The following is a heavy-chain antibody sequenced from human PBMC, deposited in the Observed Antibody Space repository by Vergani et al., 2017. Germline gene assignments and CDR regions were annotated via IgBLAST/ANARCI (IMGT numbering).Heavy chain of an antibody. D-gene: IGHD1-14*01. CDR1: GFTFNKYG. J-gene: IGHJ5*02. V-gene: IGHV3-33*01. CDR2: TWYDGKNK. CDR3: ARDLRLLDNRFDP. Sequence: QVQLVESGGGVVQPGRSLRLSCAASGFTFNKYGMHWVRQAPGKGLEWVAVTWYDGKNKQYAYSVKGRFTISRDNSTSTMYLQMNSLRDEDTGVYHCARDLRLLDNRFDPWGQGTLVTVSS.